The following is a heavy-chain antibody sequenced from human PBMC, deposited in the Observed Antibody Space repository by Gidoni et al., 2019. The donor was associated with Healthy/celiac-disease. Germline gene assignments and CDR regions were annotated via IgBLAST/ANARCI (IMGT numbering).Heavy chain of an antibody. CDR3: ARDSDAFDI. J-gene: IGHJ3*02. CDR2: ISSSSSYI. CDR1: GFTFSSYS. Sequence: EVQLVESGGGMVKPGGSLRLPGAASGFTFSSYSMNWVRQAPGKGLEWVSSISSSSSYIYYAGSVKGRFTISRDNAKNSLYLQMNSLRAEDTAVYYCARDSDAFDIWGQGTMVTVSS. V-gene: IGHV3-21*01.